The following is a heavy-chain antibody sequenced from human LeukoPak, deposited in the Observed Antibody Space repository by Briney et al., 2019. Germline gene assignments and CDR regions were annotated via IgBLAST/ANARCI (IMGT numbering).Heavy chain of an antibody. CDR3: ARGRIAVAD. CDR1: SDSIRDAAYY. D-gene: IGHD6-19*01. Sequence: SQTLSLTCTVSSDSIRDAAYYWSWVRQHPGEGLEWIGYIGYSGDSYSNPSLRSRVTISADTSKNQFSLKLTSVTAADTAVYYCARGRIAVADWGQGTLVTVSS. J-gene: IGHJ4*02. CDR2: IGYSGDS. V-gene: IGHV4-31*03.